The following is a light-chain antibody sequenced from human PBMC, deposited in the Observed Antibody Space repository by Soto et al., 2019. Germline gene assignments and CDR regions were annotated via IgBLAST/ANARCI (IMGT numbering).Light chain of an antibody. CDR3: QQYNNWPPT. Sequence: ERVMTQSPATLSVSLGERATLCCRASQSVSSNLAWYQQKPGQAPRLLIYCASTRATGIPAKFSGSGSGTEFTLTISSLQSEDFAVYYCQQYNNWPPTFGQGTKVDNK. J-gene: IGKJ1*01. CDR2: CAS. CDR1: QSVSSN. V-gene: IGKV3-15*01.